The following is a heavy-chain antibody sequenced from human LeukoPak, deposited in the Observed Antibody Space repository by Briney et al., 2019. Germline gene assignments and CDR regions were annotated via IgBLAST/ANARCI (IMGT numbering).Heavy chain of an antibody. Sequence: PGGSLRLSCAASGFTFSSYAMSWVRQAPGKGLEWVSAISGSGGSRYYADSVKGRFTISRDNSKNTLYLQMNSLRAEDTAVYYCAKDQIVVVPAALDYWGQGTLVTVSS. CDR1: GFTFSSYA. V-gene: IGHV3-23*01. J-gene: IGHJ4*02. CDR2: ISGSGGSR. D-gene: IGHD2-2*01. CDR3: AKDQIVVVPAALDY.